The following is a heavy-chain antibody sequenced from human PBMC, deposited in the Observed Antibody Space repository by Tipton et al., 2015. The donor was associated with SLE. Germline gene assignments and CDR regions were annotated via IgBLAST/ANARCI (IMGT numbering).Heavy chain of an antibody. CDR2: ISSGSLSM. D-gene: IGHD6-19*01. Sequence: SLRLSCAASGFTFNDQRMTWVRQAPEKGLEWVSSISSGSLSMYYGDSVKGRFTISRDNAKNSLYLQMNSLREDDTAVYYCARVQYSSGSYFFDYWGQGTLVTVSS. J-gene: IGHJ4*02. CDR3: ARVQYSSGSYFFDY. CDR1: GFTFNDQR. V-gene: IGHV3-21*03.